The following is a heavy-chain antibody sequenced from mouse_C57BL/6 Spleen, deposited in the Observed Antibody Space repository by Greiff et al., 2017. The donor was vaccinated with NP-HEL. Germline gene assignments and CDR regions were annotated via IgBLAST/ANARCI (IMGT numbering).Heavy chain of an antibody. CDR1: GYTFTSYW. Sequence: VQLQQPGAELVRPGTSVKLSCKASGYTFTSYWMHWVKQRPGQGLEWIGVIDPSDSYTKYNQKFKGKATLTVDTSSSTAYMQLSSLTSEDSAVYYCARRGSNNYFDYWGQGTTLTVSS. CDR2: IDPSDSYT. CDR3: ARRGSNNYFDY. V-gene: IGHV1-59*01. J-gene: IGHJ2*01.